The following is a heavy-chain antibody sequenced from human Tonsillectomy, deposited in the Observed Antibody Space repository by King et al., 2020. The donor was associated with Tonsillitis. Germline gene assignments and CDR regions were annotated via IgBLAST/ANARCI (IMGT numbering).Heavy chain of an antibody. J-gene: IGHJ4*02. CDR2: ISYDGSNQ. CDR1: GFTFSDYG. D-gene: IGHD6-6*01. CDR3: ARLYNSSNY. V-gene: IGHV3-30*03. Sequence: VQLVESGGGVVQPGRSLRLSCAASGFTFSDYGIHWVRQAPGKGLEWVAVISYDGSNQYYADSVEGRFTISRDNSKNTLSLQMNSLRTEETAVYYCARLYNSSNYWGQGTLVTVS.